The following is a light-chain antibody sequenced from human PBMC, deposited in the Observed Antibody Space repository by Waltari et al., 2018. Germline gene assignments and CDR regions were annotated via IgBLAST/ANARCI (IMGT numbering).Light chain of an antibody. Sequence: DIHMTQSPSSLSAPVGDRVTITCQASQDIKQSLNWFHQKPGKAPEVLIFDASNSQTGAPSRFSGRGSGTDFTFTISSLQPEDMGTYYCQQYHSVPLTFGGGTKVEIK. CDR1: QDIKQS. J-gene: IGKJ4*01. V-gene: IGKV1-33*01. CDR2: DAS. CDR3: QQYHSVPLT.